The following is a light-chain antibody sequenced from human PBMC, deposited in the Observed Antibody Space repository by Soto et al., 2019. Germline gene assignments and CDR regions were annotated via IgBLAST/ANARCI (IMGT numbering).Light chain of an antibody. V-gene: IGKV3-20*01. CDR1: QSVSSSY. Sequence: EIVLTQSPGTLSLSPGERATLSCRASQSVSSSYLAWYQQKPGQAPRLLIYGASSRATGIPDRFSGSGSGTDFTLTISRLEPVDFAVYYCQQYGSSLSWTFGQGTKVEIK. CDR2: GAS. CDR3: QQYGSSLSWT. J-gene: IGKJ1*01.